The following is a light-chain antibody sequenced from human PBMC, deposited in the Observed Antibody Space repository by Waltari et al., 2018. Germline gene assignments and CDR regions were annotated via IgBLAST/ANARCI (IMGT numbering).Light chain of an antibody. V-gene: IGLV2-23*02. CDR2: DVT. Sequence: QSALTQPAAVSGSPGQSRTISCTGTSSGVGVYTHVSWYQQHPGNAPNLMIYDVTKRPSGVSDRFSGSKSGNTASLTISGLQAEDEADYYCCSYAGSSTLVFGGGTKLTVL. CDR1: SSGVGVYTH. J-gene: IGLJ2*01. CDR3: CSYAGSSTLV.